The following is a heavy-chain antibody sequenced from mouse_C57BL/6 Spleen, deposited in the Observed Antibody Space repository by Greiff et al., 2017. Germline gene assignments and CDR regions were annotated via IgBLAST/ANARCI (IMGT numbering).Heavy chain of an antibody. V-gene: IGHV3-6*01. CDR3: ARAYDYVPWFAY. Sequence: VQLQQSGPGLVKPSQSLSLTCSVTGYSITSGYYWNWIRQFPGNKLEWMGYISYDGSNNYNPSLKNRISITRDTSKNQFFLKLNSVTTEDTATXYCARAYDYVPWFAYWGQGTLGTVSA. CDR1: GYSITSGYY. J-gene: IGHJ3*01. D-gene: IGHD2-4*01. CDR2: ISYDGSN.